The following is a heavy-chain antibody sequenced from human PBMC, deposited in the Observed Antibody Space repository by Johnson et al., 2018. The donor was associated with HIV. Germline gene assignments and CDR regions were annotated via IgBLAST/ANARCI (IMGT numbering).Heavy chain of an antibody. J-gene: IGHJ3*02. CDR2: IYSGGST. Sequence: VQLVESGGGVVQPGRSLRLSCAASAFAFSSYVMHWVRQAPGKGLEWVAVIYSGGSTYYADSVKGRFTISRDNSKNTLYLQMNSLRAEDTAVYYCAKNQEVSREDAFDIWGQGTMVTVSS. CDR1: AFAFSSYV. D-gene: IGHD3-3*02. CDR3: AKNQEVSREDAFDI. V-gene: IGHV3-NL1*01.